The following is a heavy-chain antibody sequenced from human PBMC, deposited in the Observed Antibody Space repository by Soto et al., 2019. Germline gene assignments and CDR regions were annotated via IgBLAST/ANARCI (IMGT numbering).Heavy chain of an antibody. CDR3: AKVRRLFGQNAFDI. J-gene: IGHJ3*02. Sequence: LRLSCAASGCTLSSYGMHWVRQAPGKGLERVAVISYDGSNKYYADSVKGRFTISRDNSKNTLYLQINSLESEDTAVYYCAKVRRLFGQNAFDIWGQGTMVTVSS. D-gene: IGHD3-22*01. V-gene: IGHV3-30*18. CDR2: ISYDGSNK. CDR1: GCTLSSYG.